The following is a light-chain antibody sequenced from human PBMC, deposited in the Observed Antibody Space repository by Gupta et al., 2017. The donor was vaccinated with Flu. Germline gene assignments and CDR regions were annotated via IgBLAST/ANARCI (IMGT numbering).Light chain of an antibody. J-gene: IGKJ1*01. CDR2: DAS. CDR3: QRRNDWQGA. CDR1: QSVSNF. Sequence: EIVLSQSPATLSLSPGERANISCRASQSVSNFLAWYQQKPGQAPRLLIYDASIRATGPPARFSGSAYATDFTLTISIRAPEDFAVYCCQRRNDWQGAFGQGTKLEIK. V-gene: IGKV3-11*01.